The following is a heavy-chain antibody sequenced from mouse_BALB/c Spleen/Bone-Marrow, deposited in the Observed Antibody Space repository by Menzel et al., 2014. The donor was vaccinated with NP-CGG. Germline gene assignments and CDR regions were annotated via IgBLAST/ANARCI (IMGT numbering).Heavy chain of an antibody. Sequence: QVQLQQPGAELARPGASVKMPCKASGYTFTSYTMHWVKQRPGQGLEWIGYINPSSGYTNYNQKFKDKATLTADKSSSTAYMQLSSLTSEDSAVYYCARAAYYRYDEGAWFAYWGQGTLVTVSA. CDR3: ARAAYYRYDEGAWFAY. J-gene: IGHJ3*01. CDR2: INPSSGYT. D-gene: IGHD2-14*01. CDR1: GYTFTSYT. V-gene: IGHV1-4*01.